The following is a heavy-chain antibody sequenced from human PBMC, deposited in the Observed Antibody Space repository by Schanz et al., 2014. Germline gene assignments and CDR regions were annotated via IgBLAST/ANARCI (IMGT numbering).Heavy chain of an antibody. CDR3: AKGMGYCSGGTCYDYYYYGLDV. CDR1: GFIFSNYG. J-gene: IGHJ6*02. V-gene: IGHV3-33*06. Sequence: QVQLVESGGGVVQPGRSLRLSCAASGFIFSNYGMHWVRQAPGKGLEWVAVIWSDGSGKYYADSVKGRFTISRDSPKNTLYLQMNSLSADDTAVFYCAKGMGYCSGGTCYDYYYYGLDVWGQGTTVTVSS. D-gene: IGHD2-15*01. CDR2: IWSDGSGK.